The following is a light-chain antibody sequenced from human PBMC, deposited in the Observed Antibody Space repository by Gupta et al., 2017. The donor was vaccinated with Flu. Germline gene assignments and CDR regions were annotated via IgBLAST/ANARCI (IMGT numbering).Light chain of an antibody. Sequence: VTISCSAGSSNIVSSSEYCYQQLPGPAPKLLIYTNKNRPSGVPARFSCSTSGTSASLSISALRSEDEADYYCASWDDSLGSHFVFGTGTKVTVL. J-gene: IGLJ1*01. CDR1: SSNIVSSS. CDR3: ASWDDSLGSHFV. V-gene: IGLV1-47*01. CDR2: TNK.